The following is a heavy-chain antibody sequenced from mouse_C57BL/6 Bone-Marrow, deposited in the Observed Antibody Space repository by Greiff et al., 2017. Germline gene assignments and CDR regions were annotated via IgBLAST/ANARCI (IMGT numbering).Heavy chain of an antibody. D-gene: IGHD3-2*02. V-gene: IGHV14-4*01. Sequence: VQLQQSGAELVRPGASVKLSCTASGFNIKDDYMHWVKQRPEQGLEWIGWIDPENGATEYASKFQGKATITADTSSNTAYLQLSSLTSEDTAVYYCTPERTAQARGFAYWGQGTLVTVSA. CDR3: TPERTAQARGFAY. J-gene: IGHJ3*01. CDR1: GFNIKDDY. CDR2: IDPENGAT.